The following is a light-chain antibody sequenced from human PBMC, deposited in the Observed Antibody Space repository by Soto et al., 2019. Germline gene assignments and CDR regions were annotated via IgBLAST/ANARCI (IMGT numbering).Light chain of an antibody. CDR1: SSDVGACNY. Sequence: QSVLTQPPSASGSPGQSVTISCTGTSSDVGACNYVSWYQQHPGKAPKLMIFEVSYRPSGVSNRFSGSKSGNTASLTISGLQAEDEADYYCSSYASSSTLVFGGRTKLTVL. J-gene: IGLJ2*01. CDR3: SSYASSSTLV. V-gene: IGLV2-14*01. CDR2: EVS.